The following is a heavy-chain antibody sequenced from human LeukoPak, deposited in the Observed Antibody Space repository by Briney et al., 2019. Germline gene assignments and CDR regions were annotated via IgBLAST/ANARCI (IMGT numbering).Heavy chain of an antibody. J-gene: IGHJ4*02. CDR1: GGSISSSSYY. D-gene: IGHD6-13*01. Sequence: KPSETLSLTCTVSGGSISSSSYYWGWIRQPPGKGLEWIGSIYYSGSTYYNPSLKSRVTISVDTSKNQFSLKLSSVTAADTAVYYCARDQRSSWFDYWGQGTLVTVSS. CDR3: ARDQRSSWFDY. V-gene: IGHV4-39*07. CDR2: IYYSGST.